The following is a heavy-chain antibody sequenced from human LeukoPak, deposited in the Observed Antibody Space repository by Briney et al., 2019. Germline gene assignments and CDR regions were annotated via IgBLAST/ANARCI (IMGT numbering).Heavy chain of an antibody. CDR2: ISYDGSNK. D-gene: IGHD6-13*01. CDR1: GFTFSSYA. Sequence: GGSLRLSCAASGFTFSSYAMHWVRQAPGKGLEWVAVISYDGSNKYYADSVKGRFTISRDNSKNTLYLQMNSLRAEDTAVYYRASSTSSWLDYWGQGTLVTVSS. CDR3: ASSTSSWLDY. J-gene: IGHJ4*02. V-gene: IGHV3-30-3*01.